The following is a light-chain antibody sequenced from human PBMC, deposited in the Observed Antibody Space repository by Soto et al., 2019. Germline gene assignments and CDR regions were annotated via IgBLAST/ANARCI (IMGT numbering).Light chain of an antibody. CDR3: ASWDGSLSAWV. J-gene: IGLJ3*02. CDR2: RND. V-gene: IGLV1-47*01. CDR1: NSNIGTKS. Sequence: QPVLTQSPSASGAPGQRVTISCSGSNSNIGTKSAYWFQQLPGTAPKLLIYRNDQRPSGVPDRFSGSKSGTSASLAISGLRSEDEADYYCASWDGSLSAWVFGGGTKVTVL.